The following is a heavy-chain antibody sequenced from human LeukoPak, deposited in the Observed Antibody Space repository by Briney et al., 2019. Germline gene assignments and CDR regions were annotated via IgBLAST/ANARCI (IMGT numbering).Heavy chain of an antibody. CDR2: ITSKTNGGTT. CDR1: GFTFSDAW. V-gene: IGHV3-15*01. CDR3: AKDLWSGIGTYFDY. J-gene: IGHJ4*02. D-gene: IGHD2-21*01. Sequence: GGSLRLSCAASGFTFSDAWMTWVRLAPGKGLEWVGRITSKTNGGTTEYAAIVKGRFTISRDDSKDTLFLQMDSLTTEDTAVYYCAKDLWSGIGTYFDYWGQGTLVTVSS.